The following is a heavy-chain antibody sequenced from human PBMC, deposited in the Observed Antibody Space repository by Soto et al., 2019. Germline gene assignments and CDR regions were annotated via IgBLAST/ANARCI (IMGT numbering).Heavy chain of an antibody. V-gene: IGHV1-69*01. Sequence: QVQLVQSGAEVKKPGSSVKVSCRASGGSFRNYVMSWVRQAPGQGLEWMGGIIPVFETRTYAQKFQGRVTMTSDVSISTAYMELTRLRTDDTAVYYCAREVTNIRGARVYGMDVWGQGTTVTVS. CDR3: AREVTNIRGARVYGMDV. CDR2: IIPVFETR. CDR1: GGSFRNYV. D-gene: IGHD3-10*01. J-gene: IGHJ6*02.